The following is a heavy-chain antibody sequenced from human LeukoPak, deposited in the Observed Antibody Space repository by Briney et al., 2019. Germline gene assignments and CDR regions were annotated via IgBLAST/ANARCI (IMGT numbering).Heavy chain of an antibody. CDR2: IYYSGST. Sequence: SETLSLTCTVSGGSISSSSYYWGWIRQPPGRGLEGVGSIYYSGSTYYNPSLTSRGTISVDTSNIQFSLKLSSVTAADTAVYYCARPGELTDYYYYGMDVWGQGTTVTVSS. CDR3: ARPGELTDYYYYGMDV. V-gene: IGHV4-39*01. D-gene: IGHD3-9*01. CDR1: GGSISSSSYY. J-gene: IGHJ6*02.